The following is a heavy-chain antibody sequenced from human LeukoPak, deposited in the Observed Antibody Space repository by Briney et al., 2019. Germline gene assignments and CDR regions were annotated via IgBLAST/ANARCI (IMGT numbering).Heavy chain of an antibody. CDR3: ARDDGTYYYDSSGYYGDY. CDR2: ISAYNDNT. J-gene: IGHJ4*02. CDR1: GYTFTSYG. V-gene: IGHV1-18*01. Sequence: ASVKVSCKASGYTFTSYGISWVRQAPGQGLEWMGWISAYNDNTNYAQKLQGRVTMTTDTSTSTAYMELRSLRSDDTAVYYCARDDGTYYYDSSGYYGDYWGQGTLVTVSS. D-gene: IGHD3-22*01.